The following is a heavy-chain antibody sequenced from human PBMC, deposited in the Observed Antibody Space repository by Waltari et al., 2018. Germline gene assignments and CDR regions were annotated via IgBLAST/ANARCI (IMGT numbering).Heavy chain of an antibody. V-gene: IGHV4-38-2*01. J-gene: IGHJ5*02. Sequence: QVQLQESGPGLVKPSETLSLTCAVSGYSISSGYYWGWIRQPPGKGLEWIGSIYHSRSTYYNPSLKSRVTISVDTSKNQFSLKLSSVTAADTAVYYCARHVGYCSSTSCKYNWFDPWGQGTLVTVSS. D-gene: IGHD2-2*01. CDR2: IYHSRST. CDR3: ARHVGYCSSTSCKYNWFDP. CDR1: GYSISSGYY.